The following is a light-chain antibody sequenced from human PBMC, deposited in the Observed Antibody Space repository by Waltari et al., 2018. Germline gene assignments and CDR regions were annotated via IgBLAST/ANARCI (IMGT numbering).Light chain of an antibody. CDR1: QSLLPSNGNNY. CDR3: MPSLQAVWT. J-gene: IGKJ1*01. Sequence: DIVVTPSPLSLPVPPGQPASISCRSSQSLLPSNGNNYLDGYLQKTGPSPQLLIYLGSNRASGVPDRFSGSGSGTDFTLKISRVEAEDVGVYYCMPSLQAVWTFGQGTKVEIK. CDR2: LGS. V-gene: IGKV2-28*01.